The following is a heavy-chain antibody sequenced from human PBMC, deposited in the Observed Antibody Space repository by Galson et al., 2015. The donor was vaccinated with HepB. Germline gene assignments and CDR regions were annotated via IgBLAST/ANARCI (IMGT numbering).Heavy chain of an antibody. V-gene: IGHV4-59*08. J-gene: IGHJ4*02. CDR1: GASITNYY. CDR3: ATPSASRFDY. CDR2: INFNGST. Sequence: ETLSLTSTVAGASITNYYWSWIRQPPGKGLEWIGYINFNGSTNYNPSFKSRVTISVDTSKTQFSLKLNSVTAADTAVYYCATPSASRFDYWGQGTLVTVSS.